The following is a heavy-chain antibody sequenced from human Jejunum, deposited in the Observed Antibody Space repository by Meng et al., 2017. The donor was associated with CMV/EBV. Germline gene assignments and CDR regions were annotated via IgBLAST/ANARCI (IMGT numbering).Heavy chain of an antibody. J-gene: IGHJ4*02. Sequence: TVSGGSISSYYWNWIRQPPGKGLEWIGYVYYSGGTNYNPSLKSRVTISVDTSKNQFSLKLSSVTAADTAVYYCARAYSSSCRVDYWGQGTLVTVSS. CDR3: ARAYSSSCRVDY. D-gene: IGHD6-6*01. V-gene: IGHV4-59*01. CDR1: GGSISSYY. CDR2: VYYSGGT.